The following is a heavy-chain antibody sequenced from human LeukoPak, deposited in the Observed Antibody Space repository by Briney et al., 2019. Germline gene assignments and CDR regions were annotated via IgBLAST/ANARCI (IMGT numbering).Heavy chain of an antibody. CDR2: INHSGST. Sequence: SETLSLTCAVYGGSFSGYYWSWIGQPPGKGLEWIGEINHSGSTNYNPSLKSRVTISVDTSKNQFSLKLSSVTAADTAVYYCASDRGYSYGFDYWGQGSLVTVS. D-gene: IGHD5-18*01. J-gene: IGHJ4*02. V-gene: IGHV4-34*01. CDR3: ASDRGYSYGFDY. CDR1: GGSFSGYY.